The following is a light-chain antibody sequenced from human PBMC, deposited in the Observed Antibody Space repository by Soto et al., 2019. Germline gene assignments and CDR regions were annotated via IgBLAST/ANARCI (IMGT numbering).Light chain of an antibody. Sequence: SVLTQPASVSGSPGQSITISCTGTSSDVGSYNLVSWYQQHPGKAPKLMIYEGSKRPSGVSNRFSGSKSGNTASLTISGLQAEDEADYYCCSYAGSLVVFGGGTKVTVL. CDR1: SSDVGSYNL. V-gene: IGLV2-23*01. CDR3: CSYAGSLVV. J-gene: IGLJ2*01. CDR2: EGS.